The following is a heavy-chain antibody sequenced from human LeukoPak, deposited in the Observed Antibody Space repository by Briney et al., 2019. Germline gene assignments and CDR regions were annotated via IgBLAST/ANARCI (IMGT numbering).Heavy chain of an antibody. CDR1: GFTFSSYW. CDR2: ISYDGSNK. V-gene: IGHV3-30-3*01. CDR3: ARAYCSGGSCYFWPGWRYYYGMDV. J-gene: IGHJ6*02. Sequence: GGSLRLSCAASGFTFSSYWMHWVRQAPGKGLEWVAVISYDGSNKYYADSVKGRFTISRDNSKNTLYLQMNSLRAEDTAVYYCARAYCSGGSCYFWPGWRYYYGMDVWGQGTTVTVSS. D-gene: IGHD2-15*01.